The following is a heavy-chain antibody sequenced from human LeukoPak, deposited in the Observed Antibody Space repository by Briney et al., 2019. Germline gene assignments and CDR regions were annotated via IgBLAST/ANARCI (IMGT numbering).Heavy chain of an antibody. CDR3: ARGYYYDSSVDKY. CDR1: GFTFSSYG. CDR2: ISYDGSNK. Sequence: GGSLRLSCAASGFTFSSYGMHWVRQAPGKGLEWVAVISYDGSNKYYADSVKGRFTISRDNSKNTLYLQMNSLRAEDTAVYYCARGYYYDSSVDKYWGQGTLVTVSS. V-gene: IGHV3-30*03. D-gene: IGHD3-22*01. J-gene: IGHJ4*02.